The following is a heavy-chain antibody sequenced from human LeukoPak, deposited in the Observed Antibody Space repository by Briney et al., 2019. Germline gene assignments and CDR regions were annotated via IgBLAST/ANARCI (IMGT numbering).Heavy chain of an antibody. D-gene: IGHD6-6*01. CDR3: ARDADEYSSSSLDY. Sequence: ASVKVSCKASGYTFTGYYMHWVRQAPGQGPEWMGWINPNSGGTNYAQKFQGRVTMTRDTSISTAYMELSRLRSDDTAVYYCARDADEYSSSSLDYWGQGTLVTVSS. CDR1: GYTFTGYY. V-gene: IGHV1-2*02. CDR2: INPNSGGT. J-gene: IGHJ4*02.